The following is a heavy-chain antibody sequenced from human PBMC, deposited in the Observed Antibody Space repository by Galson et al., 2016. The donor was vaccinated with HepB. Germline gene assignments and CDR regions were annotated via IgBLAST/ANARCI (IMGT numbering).Heavy chain of an antibody. J-gene: IGHJ4*02. CDR2: ISGNGDNT. CDR1: GFTFSSSA. Sequence: SLRLSCAASGFTFSSSATNWVRQAPGKGLEWVSGISGNGDNTYYADSVKGRFTISKDNSKNTLYLQVNSLRAEDTAIYYCAKGGAYDSWGQGTLVTVSS. CDR3: AKGGAYDS. V-gene: IGHV3-23*01.